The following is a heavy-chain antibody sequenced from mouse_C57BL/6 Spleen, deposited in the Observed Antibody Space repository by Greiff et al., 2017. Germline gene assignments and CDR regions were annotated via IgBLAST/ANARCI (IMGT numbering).Heavy chain of an antibody. D-gene: IGHD1-1*01. J-gene: IGHJ3*01. Sequence: QVQLKEPGAELVKPGASVKMSCKASGYTFTSYWITWVKQRPGQGLEWIGDIYPGSGSTNYNEKFKSKATLTVDTSSSTAYMQLSSLTSEDSAVYYCARGSGSSYPLAYWGQGTLVTVSA. CDR2: IYPGSGST. CDR3: ARGSGSSYPLAY. CDR1: GYTFTSYW. V-gene: IGHV1-55*01.